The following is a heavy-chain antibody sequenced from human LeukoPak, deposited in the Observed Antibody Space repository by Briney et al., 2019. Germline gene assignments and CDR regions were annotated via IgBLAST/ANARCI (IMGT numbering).Heavy chain of an antibody. Sequence: GGSLRLSCAASGFTFSSYAMSWVRQAPGKGLEWVSVISGSGGSTYYTDSVKGRFAISRDKSKNTLYLQMNSLRAEDTAVYYCAKAESVDYYDSSGPYYGMDVWGQGTTVTVSS. D-gene: IGHD3-22*01. CDR2: ISGSGGST. J-gene: IGHJ6*02. CDR3: AKAESVDYYDSSGPYYGMDV. CDR1: GFTFSSYA. V-gene: IGHV3-23*01.